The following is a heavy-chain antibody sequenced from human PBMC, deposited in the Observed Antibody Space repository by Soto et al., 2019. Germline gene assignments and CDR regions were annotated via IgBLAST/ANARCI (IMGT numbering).Heavy chain of an antibody. CDR2: IIPIFGTA. D-gene: IGHD1-20*01. J-gene: IGHJ4*02. CDR3: ARDRYNWNHRDMDEAFDY. CDR1: GGTFSSYA. V-gene: IGHV1-69*13. Sequence: ASVKVSCKASGGTFSSYALSWVRQAPGQGLEWMGGIIPIFGTANYAQKFQGRVTITADESTSTAYMELSSLRSEDTAVYYCARDRYNWNHRDMDEAFDYWGQGTLVTVSS.